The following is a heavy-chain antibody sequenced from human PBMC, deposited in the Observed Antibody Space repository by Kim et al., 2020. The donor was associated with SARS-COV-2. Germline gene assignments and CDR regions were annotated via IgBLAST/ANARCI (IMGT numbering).Heavy chain of an antibody. J-gene: IGHJ6*02. D-gene: IGHD3-3*01. CDR1: GYTLTELS. CDR2: FDPEDGET. V-gene: IGHV1-24*01. Sequence: ASVKVSCKVSGYTLTELSMHWVRQAPGKGLEWMGGFDPEDGETIYAQKFQGRVTMTEDTSTDTAYMELSSLRSEDTAVYYCAIARTIFGVDQANYYYGMDVWGQGTTVTVSS. CDR3: AIARTIFGVDQANYYYGMDV.